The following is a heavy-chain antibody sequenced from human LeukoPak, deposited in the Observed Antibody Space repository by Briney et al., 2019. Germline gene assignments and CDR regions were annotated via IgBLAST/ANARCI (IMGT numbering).Heavy chain of an antibody. J-gene: IGHJ6*02. CDR1: GGSFSGYY. D-gene: IGHD6-19*01. Sequence: SETLSLTCAVYGGSFSGYYWSWIRQPPGKGLEWIGEINHSGSTNYNPSLKSRVTISVDTSKNQFSLKLSSVTGAETAVYYCARVYSSGWPAYYYYGMDVWGQGTTVTVSS. CDR3: ARVYSSGWPAYYYYGMDV. V-gene: IGHV4-34*01. CDR2: INHSGST.